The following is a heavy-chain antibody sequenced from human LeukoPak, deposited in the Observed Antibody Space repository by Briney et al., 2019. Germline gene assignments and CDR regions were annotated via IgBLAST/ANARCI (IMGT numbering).Heavy chain of an antibody. CDR1: GYTFTGYY. V-gene: IGHV1-2*02. CDR2: INPNSGGT. Sequence: ASVKVSCKASGYTFTGYYMHWVRQAPGQGLKWMGWINPNSGGTNYAQKFQGRVTMTRDTSISTAYMELSRLRSDDTAVYYCARGLSCGGDCYWWFDPWGQGTLVTVSS. CDR3: ARGLSCGGDCYWWFDP. J-gene: IGHJ5*02. D-gene: IGHD2-21*02.